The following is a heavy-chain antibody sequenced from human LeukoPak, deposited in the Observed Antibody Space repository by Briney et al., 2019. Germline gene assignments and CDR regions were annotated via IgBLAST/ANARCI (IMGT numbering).Heavy chain of an antibody. CDR1: GLSISSGYY. D-gene: IGHD1-1*01. Sequence: ASETLSLTCAVSGLSISSGYYWDWIRQPPGKGLEWIGNIYHSGSTYYNPSLKSRVTISVDTSKNQFSLKLTSVTAADTAVYYCARRPISTGIDYWGQGTLVTVSS. J-gene: IGHJ4*02. CDR2: IYHSGST. V-gene: IGHV4-38-2*01. CDR3: ARRPISTGIDY.